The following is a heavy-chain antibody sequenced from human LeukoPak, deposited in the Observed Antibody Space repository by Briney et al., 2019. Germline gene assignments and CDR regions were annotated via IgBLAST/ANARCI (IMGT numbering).Heavy chain of an antibody. V-gene: IGHV3-74*01. J-gene: IGHJ4*02. CDR3: ARGGILATTPEY. CDR2: INPDGSNT. CDR1: RFTFSSYW. D-gene: IGHD5-12*01. Sequence: PGGSLRLSCAASRFTFSSYWMHWVRQAPGKGLVWVSRINPDGSNTSYADSVKGRFTISRDNAKNTLYLQMNSLRAEDTAVYYCARGGILATTPEYWGQGTLVTVSS.